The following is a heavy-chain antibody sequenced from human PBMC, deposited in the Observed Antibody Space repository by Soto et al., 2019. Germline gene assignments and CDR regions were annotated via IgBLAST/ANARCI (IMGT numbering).Heavy chain of an antibody. V-gene: IGHV3-7*01. CDR2: IKPDGSAT. CDR3: ARDGYCGPGCYYYFDY. D-gene: IGHD2-21*02. CDR1: GFTFGSYW. J-gene: IGHJ4*02. Sequence: EVQLVESGGGLVQPGGSLRLSCAVSGFTFGSYWMNWVRLIPGKGLEWVAYIKPDGSATYYVDSVRGRFTISRDNAKNLLYLQMNSLRVEYTSVYYCARDGYCGPGCYYYFDYWGQGTLVTVSS.